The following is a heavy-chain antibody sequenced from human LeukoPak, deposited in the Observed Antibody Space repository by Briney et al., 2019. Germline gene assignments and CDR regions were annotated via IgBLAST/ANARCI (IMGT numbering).Heavy chain of an antibody. CDR1: GYTLTELS. Sequence: ASVKVSCKVSGYTLTELSMHWVRQAPGKGLEWMGGFDPEDGETIYAQKFQGRVTMTEDTSTDTAYMELSSLRSEDTAVYYCATPFYDSSGYYKDRFPYPDAFDIWGQGTMVTVSS. J-gene: IGHJ3*02. CDR2: FDPEDGET. V-gene: IGHV1-24*01. D-gene: IGHD3-22*01. CDR3: ATPFYDSSGYYKDRFPYPDAFDI.